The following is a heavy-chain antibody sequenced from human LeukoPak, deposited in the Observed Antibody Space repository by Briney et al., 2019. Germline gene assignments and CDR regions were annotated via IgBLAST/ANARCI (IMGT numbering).Heavy chain of an antibody. V-gene: IGHV1-46*01. CDR2: INPTTRST. Sequence: ASVKVSCKASGYTFTSYYMHWVRQAPGQGLEWMGIINPTTRSTSYAQKFQGRVTMTRDTSTSTVYMELSSLRSEDTAVYYCARDPPLGLGTPEYYSDYWGQGTLVTVSS. CDR3: ARDPPLGLGTPEYYSDY. CDR1: GYTFTSYY. D-gene: IGHD3-16*01. J-gene: IGHJ4*02.